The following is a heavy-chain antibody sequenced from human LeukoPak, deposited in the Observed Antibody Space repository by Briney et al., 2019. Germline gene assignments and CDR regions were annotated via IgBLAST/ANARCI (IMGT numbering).Heavy chain of an antibody. CDR3: ARSLGYGDYSQAFDY. V-gene: IGHV1-69*13. Sequence: GASVKVSFKASGGTFSSYAISWVRPAPGQGLEWMGGITPIFGTANYAQKFQGRVTITADESTSTAYMELSSLRSEDTAVYYCARSLGYGDYSQAFDYWGQGTLVTVSS. J-gene: IGHJ4*02. CDR1: GGTFSSYA. CDR2: ITPIFGTA. D-gene: IGHD4-17*01.